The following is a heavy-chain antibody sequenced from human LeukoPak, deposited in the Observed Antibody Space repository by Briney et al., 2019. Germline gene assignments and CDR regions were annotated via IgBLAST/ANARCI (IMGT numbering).Heavy chain of an antibody. Sequence: PGGSLRLSCAASGFTFSSYEMNWVRQAPGKGLEWVSYISSSGSTIYYADSVKGRFTISRDNSKNTLYLQMNSLRAEDTAVYYCAKELRFGIAAALFDYWGQGTLVTVSS. D-gene: IGHD6-13*01. CDR3: AKELRFGIAAALFDY. J-gene: IGHJ4*02. V-gene: IGHV3-48*03. CDR2: ISSSGSTI. CDR1: GFTFSSYE.